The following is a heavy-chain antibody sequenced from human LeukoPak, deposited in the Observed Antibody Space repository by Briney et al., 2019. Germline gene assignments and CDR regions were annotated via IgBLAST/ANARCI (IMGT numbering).Heavy chain of an antibody. V-gene: IGHV3-21*01. CDR2: IGGSSASI. CDR1: GFTFSSYS. D-gene: IGHD2-2*01. CDR3: AKNPLGYCSSTSCYPDV. Sequence: PGGSLRLSCAASGFTFSSYSMNWVRQAPGKGLEWVSSIGGSSASIYYAGSVKGRFTISRDNAKNSLYLQMNSLRAEDTAVYYCAKNPLGYCSSTSCYPDVWGKGTTVTVSS. J-gene: IGHJ6*04.